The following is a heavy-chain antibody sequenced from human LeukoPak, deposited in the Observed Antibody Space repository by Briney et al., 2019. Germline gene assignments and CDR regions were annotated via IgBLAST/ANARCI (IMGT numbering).Heavy chain of an antibody. CDR1: GGSMSSSSYY. CDR3: AREVTMVRGVITN. Sequence: SETLSLTCTVSGGSMSSSSYYWGWIRQPPGKGLEWIGSIYYSGSTYYNPSLKSRVTISIDTSKNQFSLKLSSVTAADTAVYYCAREVTMVRGVITNWGQGTLVTVSS. V-gene: IGHV4-39*07. D-gene: IGHD3-10*01. J-gene: IGHJ4*02. CDR2: IYYSGST.